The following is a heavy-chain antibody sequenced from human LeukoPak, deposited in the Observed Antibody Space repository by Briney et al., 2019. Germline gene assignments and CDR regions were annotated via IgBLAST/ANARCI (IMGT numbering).Heavy chain of an antibody. Sequence: PGGSLRLSCAASGFTFSSYAMSWVRQAPGKGLEWVSAISGSGGSTYYADSVKGRFTISRDNSMNTLYLQMNSLRAEDTAVYYCARDRRYFAGLFDYWGHGTLVTVYS. CDR1: GFTFSSYA. CDR3: ARDRRYFAGLFDY. CDR2: ISGSGGST. D-gene: IGHD3-9*01. V-gene: IGHV3-23*01. J-gene: IGHJ4*01.